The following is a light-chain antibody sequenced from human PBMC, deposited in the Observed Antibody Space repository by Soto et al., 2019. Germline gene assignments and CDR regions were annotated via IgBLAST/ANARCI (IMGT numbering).Light chain of an antibody. CDR1: QSVSNNY. J-gene: IGKJ5*01. CDR2: GAS. Sequence: EIVLTQSPGTLSLSPGERATLSCRASQSVSNNYLAWYQQKPDQAPRLLIYGASSRATGIPDRFSGSGSGTDFTLTISRLEPEDFAVYYCQQYGSSSITFGQGTRLEIK. CDR3: QQYGSSSIT. V-gene: IGKV3-20*01.